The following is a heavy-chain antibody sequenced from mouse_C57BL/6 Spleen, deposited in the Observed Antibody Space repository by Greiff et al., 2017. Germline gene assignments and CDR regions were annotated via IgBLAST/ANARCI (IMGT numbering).Heavy chain of an antibody. J-gene: IGHJ3*01. CDR2: IYPGSGNT. CDR3: ARGDYEGFAY. V-gene: IGHV1-76*01. CDR1: GYTFTDYY. Sequence: QVQLQKSGAELVRPGASVKLSCKASGYTFTDYYINWVKQRPGQGLEWIARIYPGSGNTYYNEKFKSKATLTAEKSSSTAYMQLSSLTSEDSAVYFCARGDYEGFAYWGQGTLVTVSA. D-gene: IGHD2-4*01.